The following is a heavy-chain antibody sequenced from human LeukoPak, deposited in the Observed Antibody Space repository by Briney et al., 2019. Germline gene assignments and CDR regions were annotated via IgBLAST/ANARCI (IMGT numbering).Heavy chain of an antibody. CDR3: ARDKMTSRPRVYSWFDP. CDR2: ITTSGGST. CDR1: GFTFSSYA. D-gene: IGHD6-6*01. J-gene: IGHJ5*02. Sequence: PGGSLRLSCAASGFTFSSYAMSWVRQAPGKGLEWVSSITTSGGSTYYADSVKGRFTISRDNSKNTLYLQMYSLRAEDTALYYCARDKMTSRPRVYSWFDPWGQGTLVIVSS. V-gene: IGHV3-23*01.